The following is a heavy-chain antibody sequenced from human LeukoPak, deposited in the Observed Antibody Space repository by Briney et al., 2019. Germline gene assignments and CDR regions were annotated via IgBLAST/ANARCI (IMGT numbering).Heavy chain of an antibody. CDR3: ARTDYDYVWGSYRRYFDY. J-gene: IGHJ4*02. CDR2: INHSGST. Sequence: PSETLSLTCAVYGGSFSGYYWSWIRQPPGKGLEWIGEINHSGSTNYYPSLKSRVTISVDTSTNQFSLKLSSVTAADTAVYYCARTDYDYVWGSYRRYFDYWGQGTLVTVSS. V-gene: IGHV4-34*01. D-gene: IGHD3-16*02. CDR1: GGSFSGYY.